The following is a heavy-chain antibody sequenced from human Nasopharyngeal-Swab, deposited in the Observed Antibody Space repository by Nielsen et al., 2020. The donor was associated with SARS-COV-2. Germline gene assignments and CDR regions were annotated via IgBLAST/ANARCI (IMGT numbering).Heavy chain of an antibody. CDR3: AKLSGGYYDSSGLIY. J-gene: IGHJ4*02. D-gene: IGHD3-22*01. CDR1: GFTFDDYA. CDR2: ISWNSGSI. V-gene: IGHV3-9*01. Sequence: LSLTCAASGFTFDDYAMHWVRQAPGKGLEWVAGISWNSGSIGYADSVKGRFTISRDNAKNSLYLQMNSLRAEDTALYYCAKLSGGYYDSSGLIYWGQGTLVTVSS.